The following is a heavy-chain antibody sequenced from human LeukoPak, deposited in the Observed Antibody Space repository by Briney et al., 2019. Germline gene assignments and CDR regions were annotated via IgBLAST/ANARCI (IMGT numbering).Heavy chain of an antibody. J-gene: IGHJ4*02. D-gene: IGHD4-11*01. Sequence: SETLSLTCTVSGGSISSNSYYWVRHPQPQGKELMWIGSIYYSGSTYYNPSLKSRVTISVDTSKNQFSLKLSSVTAADTAVYYCARFLRLPDYWGQGTLVTVSS. V-gene: IGHV4-39*01. CDR3: ARFLRLPDY. CDR1: GGSISSNSYY. CDR2: IYYSGST.